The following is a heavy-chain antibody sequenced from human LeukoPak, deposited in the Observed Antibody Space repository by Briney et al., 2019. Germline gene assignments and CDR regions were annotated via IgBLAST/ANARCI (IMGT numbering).Heavy chain of an antibody. CDR3: AMPGPNYYYYGMDV. CDR1: GFTFSSYA. J-gene: IGHJ6*02. V-gene: IGHV3-23*01. Sequence: GGSLRLSCAASGFTFSSYAMSWVRQAPGKGLEWVSAISGSGGSTYYADSVKGRFTISRDNSKNTLYLQMNSLRAEDTAVYYCAMPGPNYYYYGMDVWGQGTTVTVSS. CDR2: ISGSGGST.